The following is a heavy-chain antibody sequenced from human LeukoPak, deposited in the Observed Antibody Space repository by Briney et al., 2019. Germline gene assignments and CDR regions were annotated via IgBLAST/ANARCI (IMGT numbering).Heavy chain of an antibody. Sequence: ASVKLSCKASGYTFTSYDINWVRQATGQGLEWMGWMNPNSGNTGYAQKFQGRVTITRNTSISTAYMELSSLRSEDTAVYYCARGEWELNAFDIWGQGTMVTVSS. CDR1: GYTFTSYD. CDR2: MNPNSGNT. J-gene: IGHJ3*02. D-gene: IGHD1-26*01. V-gene: IGHV1-8*03. CDR3: ARGEWELNAFDI.